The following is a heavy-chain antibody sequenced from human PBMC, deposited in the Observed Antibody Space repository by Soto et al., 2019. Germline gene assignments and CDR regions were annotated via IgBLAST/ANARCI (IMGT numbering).Heavy chain of an antibody. CDR2: IYYSGST. Sequence: SVRQMPGKGLEWIGYIYYSGSTYYNPSLKSRVTISVDTSNKQFYLKLSSVTAADTAVYYCASQLVGAFDYWGQGTLVTVYS. D-gene: IGHD1-26*01. V-gene: IGHV4-31*02. CDR3: ASQLVGAFDY. J-gene: IGHJ4*02.